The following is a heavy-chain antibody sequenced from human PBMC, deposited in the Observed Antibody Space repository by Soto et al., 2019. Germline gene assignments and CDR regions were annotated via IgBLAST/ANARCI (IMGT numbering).Heavy chain of an antibody. CDR3: ATYRRITIFGVVPCSFDI. Sequence: SETLSLTCTVSGGSISSYYWSWIRQPPGKGLEWIGYIYYSGSTNYNPSLKSRVTISVETSKNQFSLKLSLVTAADTAVDYCATYRRITIFGVVPCSFDIWGQGTMVTVSS. D-gene: IGHD3-3*01. V-gene: IGHV4-59*01. J-gene: IGHJ3*02. CDR2: IYYSGST. CDR1: GGSISSYY.